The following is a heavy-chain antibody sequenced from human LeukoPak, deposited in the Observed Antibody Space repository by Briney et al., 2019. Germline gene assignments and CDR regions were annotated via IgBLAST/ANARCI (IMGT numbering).Heavy chain of an antibody. CDR2: IKQDGSVE. CDR1: GFTFSSFA. V-gene: IGHV3-7*01. J-gene: IGHJ4*02. D-gene: IGHD5-18*01. CDR3: ARWAGVTDY. Sequence: GGSLRLSCVVPGFTFSSFAMSWVRQAPGKGLEWVANIKQDGSVEHYLDSVKGRFTISRDNAKNSLILQMNSLRAEDTAVYYCARWAGVTDYWGQGTLVTVSS.